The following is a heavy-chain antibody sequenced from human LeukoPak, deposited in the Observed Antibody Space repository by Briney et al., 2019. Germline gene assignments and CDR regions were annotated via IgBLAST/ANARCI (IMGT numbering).Heavy chain of an antibody. D-gene: IGHD3-10*02. CDR3: AELGITMIGGV. J-gene: IGHJ6*04. V-gene: IGHV3-48*03. Sequence: GGSLRLSCATSGFTFSSYAMHWVRQAPGKGLEWVSYISSSGSTIYYADSVKGRFTISRDNAKNSLYLQMNSLRAEDTAVYYCAELGITMIGGVWGKGTTVTISS. CDR2: ISSSGSTI. CDR1: GFTFSSYA.